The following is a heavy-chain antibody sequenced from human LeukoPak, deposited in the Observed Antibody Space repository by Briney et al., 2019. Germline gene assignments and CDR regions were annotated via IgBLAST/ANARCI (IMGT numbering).Heavy chain of an antibody. CDR3: AKALTGYNPDAFDI. V-gene: IGHV3-53*05. CDR2: IYSGGST. CDR1: GFTVSSNY. D-gene: IGHD3-9*01. J-gene: IGHJ3*02. Sequence: PGGSLRLSCAASGFTVSSNYMSWVRQAPGKGLEWVSVIYSGGSTYYADSVKGRFTISRDNSKNTLYLQMNSLRAEDTAVYYCAKALTGYNPDAFDIWGQGTMVTVSS.